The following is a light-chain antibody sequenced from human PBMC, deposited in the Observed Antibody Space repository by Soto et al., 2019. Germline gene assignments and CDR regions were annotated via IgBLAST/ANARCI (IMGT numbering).Light chain of an antibody. V-gene: IGKV1-5*03. Sequence: DIHMTQSPSTLSASVGDRVTITCRASQSISIWLAWYQQKPGKAPSLLIYKTSSLETGVPSRSSGSGSGTAFTLTSSSLQHDDLATYYCQHWHDYSWTFGQGTKVEVK. CDR3: QHWHDYSWT. J-gene: IGKJ1*01. CDR2: KTS. CDR1: QSISIW.